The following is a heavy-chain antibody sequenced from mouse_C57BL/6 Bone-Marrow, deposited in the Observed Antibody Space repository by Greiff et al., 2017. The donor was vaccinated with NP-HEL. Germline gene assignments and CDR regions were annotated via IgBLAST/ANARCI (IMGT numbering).Heavy chain of an antibody. CDR1: GFSLTSYG. J-gene: IGHJ4*01. CDR3: AKHGYHGSSYFYAMDY. CDR2: IRGGGST. Sequence: VKLVESGPGLVAPSQSLSITCTVSGFSLTSYGVDWVRQPPGKGLEWLGVIRGGGSTNYNSPLMSRLSISKDNPKSQAFLKMNSLQTDDTAMYYCAKHGYHGSSYFYAMDYWGQGTSVTVSS. D-gene: IGHD1-1*01. V-gene: IGHV2-9*01.